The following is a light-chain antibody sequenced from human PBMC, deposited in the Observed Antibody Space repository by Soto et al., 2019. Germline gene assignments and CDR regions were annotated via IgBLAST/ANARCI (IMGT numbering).Light chain of an antibody. CDR1: QGIGDT. CDR2: DTS. CDR3: QQYNNWPPWT. J-gene: IGKJ1*01. V-gene: IGKV3-15*01. Sequence: IVMTQSPATLSVSPGEGATLSCRASQGIGDTLAWYQQKPGQTPRLLIYDTSIRATGVPDRFSGSGSETEFTLTISSLQSEDYAIYYCQQYNNWPPWTFGQGTKVDI.